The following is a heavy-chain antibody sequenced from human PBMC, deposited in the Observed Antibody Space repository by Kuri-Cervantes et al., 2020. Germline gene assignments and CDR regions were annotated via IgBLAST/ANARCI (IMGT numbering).Heavy chain of an antibody. Sequence: ASVKVSCKASGYTFTSYYMHWVRQAPGKGLEWMGGFDPEDGETIYAQKFQGRVTMTEDTSTDTAYMELSSLRSEDTAVYYCAVLVVRGVIIPFDYWGQGTLVTVSS. D-gene: IGHD3-10*01. J-gene: IGHJ4*02. CDR1: GYTFTSYY. CDR3: AVLVVRGVIIPFDY. V-gene: IGHV1-24*01. CDR2: FDPEDGET.